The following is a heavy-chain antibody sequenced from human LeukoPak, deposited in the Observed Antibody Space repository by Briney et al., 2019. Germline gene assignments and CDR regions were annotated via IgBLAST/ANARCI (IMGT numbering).Heavy chain of an antibody. J-gene: IGHJ4*02. Sequence: GGSLRLSCAASGFIFSSYWMHWVRQAPGKGLVWVSRINSDGSSISYADSVKGRFTISRDNSKNTLYLQMNSLRAEDTAVYYCAKDFSANMITFGGVIVPPFDYWGQGTLVTVSS. V-gene: IGHV3-74*01. CDR3: AKDFSANMITFGGVIVPPFDY. D-gene: IGHD3-16*02. CDR1: GFIFSSYW. CDR2: INSDGSSI.